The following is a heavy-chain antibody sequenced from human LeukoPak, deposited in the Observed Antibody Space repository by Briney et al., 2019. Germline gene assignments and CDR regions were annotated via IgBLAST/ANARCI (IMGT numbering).Heavy chain of an antibody. Sequence: ASVKVSCKASGYTFTSYGISWVRQAPGQGLEWMGWISAYNGNTNYAQKLQGRVTMTTDTSTSTAYMELRSLRSDDTAVYYRARDYGGYHRYYYGMDVWGQGTTVTVSS. CDR3: ARDYGGYHRYYYGMDV. D-gene: IGHD5-12*01. J-gene: IGHJ6*02. CDR1: GYTFTSYG. CDR2: ISAYNGNT. V-gene: IGHV1-18*01.